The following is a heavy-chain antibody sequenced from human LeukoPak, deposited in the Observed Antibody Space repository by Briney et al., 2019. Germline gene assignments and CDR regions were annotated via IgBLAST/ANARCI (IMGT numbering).Heavy chain of an antibody. CDR3: ARDLGPYNQDY. CDR2: INPSGGST. CDR1: GYTFTSYY. Sequence: GASVKVSCKASGYTFTSYYMHWVRQAPGQGLEWMGIINPSGGSTSYAQKFQGRVTMTRDTSTSTVYMELSSLRSEDTAVYYWARDLGPYNQDYWGQGTLVTVSS. V-gene: IGHV1-46*01. D-gene: IGHD1-14*01. J-gene: IGHJ4*02.